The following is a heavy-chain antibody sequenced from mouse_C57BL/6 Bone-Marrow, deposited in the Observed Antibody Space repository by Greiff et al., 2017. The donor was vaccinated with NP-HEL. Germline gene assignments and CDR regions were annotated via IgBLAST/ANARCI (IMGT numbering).Heavy chain of an antibody. V-gene: IGHV3-6*01. D-gene: IGHD1-1*01. CDR1: GYSITSGYY. Sequence: EVQLVESGPGLVKPSQSLSLTCSVTGYSITSGYYWNWIRQFPGNKLEWMGYISYDGSNNYNPSLKNRISITRDTSKNQFFLKLNSVTTEDTATYYCARAGLRSFYFDYWGQGTTLTVSS. CDR3: ARAGLRSFYFDY. J-gene: IGHJ2*01. CDR2: ISYDGSN.